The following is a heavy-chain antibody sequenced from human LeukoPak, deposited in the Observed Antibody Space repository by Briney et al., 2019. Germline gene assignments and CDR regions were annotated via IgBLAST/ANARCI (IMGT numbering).Heavy chain of an antibody. Sequence: SETLSLTCTVSGGSISSYYWSWIRQPAGKGLEWIGRIYTSGGTDYNPSLKSRVIMSVDTSKNQFSLKLSSVTAADTAVYYCARLSSGWPRNTYYYYYMDVWGKGTTVTISS. CDR3: ARLSSGWPRNTYYYYYMDV. V-gene: IGHV4-4*07. J-gene: IGHJ6*03. D-gene: IGHD6-19*01. CDR2: IYTSGGT. CDR1: GGSISSYY.